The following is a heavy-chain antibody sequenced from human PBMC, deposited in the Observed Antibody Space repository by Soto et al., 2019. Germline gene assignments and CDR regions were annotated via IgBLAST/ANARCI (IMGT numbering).Heavy chain of an antibody. J-gene: IGHJ5*02. CDR2: ISSSSTTK. D-gene: IGHD2-15*01. Sequence: PGGSLRLSCAASGFRFSSYSMNWVRQAPGKGLEWVSYISSSSTTKYYADSVKGRFTISRDNAKNSLYLQMNSLRAEDTAVYYCARDGCSGSNCLNWFDPWGQGTLVTVSS. CDR1: GFRFSSYS. CDR3: ARDGCSGSNCLNWFDP. V-gene: IGHV3-48*01.